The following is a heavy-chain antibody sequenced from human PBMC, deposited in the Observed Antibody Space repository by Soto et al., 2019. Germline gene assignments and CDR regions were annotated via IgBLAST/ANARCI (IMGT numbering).Heavy chain of an antibody. CDR3: AKDQNLSGWYLVDY. V-gene: IGHV3-23*01. J-gene: IGHJ4*02. Sequence: EVQLLESGGGLVQPGGSLRLSCAASGFTFSSYAISWVRQAPGKGLEWVSAISGSGGSTYYADSVKGRFTISRDNSKNTLYLQMNSLRAEDTAVYYCAKDQNLSGWYLVDYWGQGTLVTVSS. CDR2: ISGSGGST. CDR1: GFTFSSYA. D-gene: IGHD6-19*01.